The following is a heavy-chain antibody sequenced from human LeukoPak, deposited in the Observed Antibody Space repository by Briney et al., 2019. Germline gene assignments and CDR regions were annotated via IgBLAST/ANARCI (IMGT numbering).Heavy chain of an antibody. J-gene: IGHJ4*02. CDR3: ARRVAGLFDY. D-gene: IGHD6-19*01. CDR1: GFTFSSYS. Sequence: GGSLRLSCAASGFTFSSYSVNWVRQAPGKGLEWVSSISSSSYIYYADSVKGRFTISRDNAKNSLYLQMNSLRAEDTAVYYCARRVAGLFDYWGQGTLVTVSS. CDR2: ISSSSYI. V-gene: IGHV3-21*01.